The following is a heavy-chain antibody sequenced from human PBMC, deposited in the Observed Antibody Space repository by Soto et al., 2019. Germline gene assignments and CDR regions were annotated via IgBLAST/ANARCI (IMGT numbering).Heavy chain of an antibody. J-gene: IGHJ5*02. Sequence: PGGSLRRSCAASGFTFSSYVMHWVRQAPGKGLEWVAVISYDGSNKYYADSVKGRFTISRDNSKNTLYLQMNSLRAEDTAVYYCAKEGRTIFTGSWFDPWGQGTLVTVS. CDR2: ISYDGSNK. D-gene: IGHD3-3*01. CDR3: AKEGRTIFTGSWFDP. V-gene: IGHV3-30*18. CDR1: GFTFSSYV.